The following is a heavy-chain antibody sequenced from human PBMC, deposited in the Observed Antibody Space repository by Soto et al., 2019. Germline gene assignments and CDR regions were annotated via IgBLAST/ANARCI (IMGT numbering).Heavy chain of an antibody. V-gene: IGHV4-34*01. Sequence: SETLSLTCSVYGGSFSGYYWTWIRQAPEKGLEWIGEVNHSGTTYYNPSLKTRVTISVHTPKNQFSLKMSSVTAADTAVYYCARGIGYCSSINCYSSRRLRFDSWGQGTLVTVSS. CDR3: ARGIGYCSSINCYSSRRLRFDS. D-gene: IGHD2-2*01. J-gene: IGHJ4*02. CDR1: GGSFSGYY. CDR2: VNHSGTT.